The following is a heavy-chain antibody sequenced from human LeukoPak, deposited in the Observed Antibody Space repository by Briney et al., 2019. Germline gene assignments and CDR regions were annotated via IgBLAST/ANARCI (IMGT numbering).Heavy chain of an antibody. V-gene: IGHV7-4-1*02. Sequence: ASVKVSCKASGYTFTSYAMNWVRQAPGQGLEWMGWINTNTGNPTYAQGFTGRFVFSLDTPVSTAYLQISSLKAEDTAVYYCARDRERSGATYYYYYGMDVWGQGTTVTVSS. CDR1: GYTFTSYA. D-gene: IGHD5-12*01. CDR3: ARDRERSGATYYYYYGMDV. J-gene: IGHJ6*02. CDR2: INTNTGNP.